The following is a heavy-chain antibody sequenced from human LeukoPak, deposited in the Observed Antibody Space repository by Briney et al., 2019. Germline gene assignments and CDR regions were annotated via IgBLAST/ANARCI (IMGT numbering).Heavy chain of an antibody. D-gene: IGHD5-24*01. J-gene: IGHJ4*02. CDR2: IYYSGST. Sequence: PSETLSLTCTVSGGSISSYYWGWIRQPPGKGLEWIGSIYYSGSTYYNPSLKSRVTISVDTSKNQFSLKLSSVTAADTAVYYCARHGAEMATITHFDYWGQGTLVTVSS. CDR1: GGSISSYY. CDR3: ARHGAEMATITHFDY. V-gene: IGHV4-39*01.